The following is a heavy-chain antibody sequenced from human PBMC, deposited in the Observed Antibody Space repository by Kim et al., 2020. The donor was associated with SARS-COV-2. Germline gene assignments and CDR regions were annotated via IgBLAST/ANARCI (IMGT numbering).Heavy chain of an antibody. D-gene: IGHD3-22*01. CDR1: GFTFSSYE. CDR3: AREPSGVVKLRVAGWYFDL. V-gene: IGHV3-48*03. J-gene: IGHJ2*01. Sequence: GGSLRLSCAASGFTFSSYEMNWVRQAPGKGLEWVSYISSSGSTIYYADSVKGRFTISRDNAKNSLYLQMNSLRAEDTAVYYCAREPSGVVKLRVAGWYFDLWGRGTLVTVSS. CDR2: ISSSGSTI.